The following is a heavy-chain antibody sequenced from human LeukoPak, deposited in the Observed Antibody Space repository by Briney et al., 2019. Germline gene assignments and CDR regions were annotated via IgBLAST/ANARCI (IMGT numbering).Heavy chain of an antibody. D-gene: IGHD1-26*01. V-gene: IGHV4-59*01. Sequence: SETLSLTCTVSGGSISNYYWTWIRQPPGKGLEWIGYIYYSGSTNYNPSLESRVTISINTSKYQFSLKLSSVTAADTAVYYCSGLGARNYYGMDVWGQGTTVTVSS. CDR2: IYYSGST. CDR1: GGSISNYY. CDR3: SGLGARNYYGMDV. J-gene: IGHJ6*02.